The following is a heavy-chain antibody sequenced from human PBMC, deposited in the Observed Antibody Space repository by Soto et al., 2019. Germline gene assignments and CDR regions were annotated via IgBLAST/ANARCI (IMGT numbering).Heavy chain of an antibody. D-gene: IGHD3-10*01. V-gene: IGHV3-11*01. CDR3: AREDRITMVRGVIGYFDL. J-gene: IGHJ2*01. CDR2: ISSSGSTI. Sequence: PGGSLRLSCAASGFTFSDYYMSWIRQAPGKGLEWVSYISSSGSTIYYADSVKGRFTISRDNAKNSLYLQMNSLRAEDTAVYYCAREDRITMVRGVIGYFDLWGRGTLVTVSS. CDR1: GFTFSDYY.